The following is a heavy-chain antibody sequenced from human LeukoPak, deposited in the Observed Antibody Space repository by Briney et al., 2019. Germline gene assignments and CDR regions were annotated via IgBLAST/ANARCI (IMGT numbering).Heavy chain of an antibody. CDR2: IYSGGST. CDR1: GFTVSSNY. CDR3: ARDQYSYAHAAH. Sequence: AGGSLRLSCAASGFTVSSNYMSWVRQAPGRGLEWVSVIYSGGSTYYADSAKGRFTISRDNSKNTLYLQMNSLRAEDTAVYYCARDQYSYAHAAHWGQGTLVTVSS. J-gene: IGHJ4*02. D-gene: IGHD5-18*01. V-gene: IGHV3-66*01.